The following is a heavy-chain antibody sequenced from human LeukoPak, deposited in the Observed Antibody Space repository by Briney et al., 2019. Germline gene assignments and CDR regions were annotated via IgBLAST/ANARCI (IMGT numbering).Heavy chain of an antibody. D-gene: IGHD6-19*01. CDR2: ISDDSGST. V-gene: IGHV3-23*01. Sequence: GGSLRLSCAASGFTFSSYAMSWVRQAPGKGLEWVSGISDDSGSTYYADSVRGRFTISRDNSKNTLYLQMNSLRVEDTAIYYCAKDQYSSGWYFDYWGQGTLVTVSS. J-gene: IGHJ4*02. CDR1: GFTFSSYA. CDR3: AKDQYSSGWYFDY.